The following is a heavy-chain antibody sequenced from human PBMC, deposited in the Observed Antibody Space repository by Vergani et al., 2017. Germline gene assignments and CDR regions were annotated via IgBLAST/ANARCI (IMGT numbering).Heavy chain of an antibody. Sequence: QVQLQESGPGLVKHSETLSLTCTVSGGSISSYYWSWIRQPAGKGLEWIGRIYTSGSTNYNPSLKSRVTMSVDTSKNQFSLKLSSVTAADTAVYYCARADDDSSGYYTPFDYWGQGTLVTVSS. V-gene: IGHV4-4*07. CDR3: ARADDDSSGYYTPFDY. CDR1: GGSISSYY. CDR2: IYTSGST. J-gene: IGHJ4*02. D-gene: IGHD3-22*01.